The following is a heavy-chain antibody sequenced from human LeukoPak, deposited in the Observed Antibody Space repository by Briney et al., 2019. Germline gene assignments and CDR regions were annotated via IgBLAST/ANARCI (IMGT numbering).Heavy chain of an antibody. J-gene: IGHJ4*02. V-gene: IGHV7-4-1*02. Sequence: ASVKVSCKASGYSFTRYAMNWVRQAPGQGLEWMGWINTNTGNPTYAQGFTGRFVFSLDTSVSTAHLQISSLRAEDTAVYYCARDPRGPTGYNNSGRDSFDYWGQGTLVTVSS. CDR2: INTNTGNP. CDR1: GYSFTRYA. D-gene: IGHD3-22*01. CDR3: ARDPRGPTGYNNSGRDSFDY.